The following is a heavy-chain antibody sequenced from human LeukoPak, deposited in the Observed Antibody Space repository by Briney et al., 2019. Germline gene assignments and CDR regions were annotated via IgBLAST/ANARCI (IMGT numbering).Heavy chain of an antibody. Sequence: GGSLRLSCAASGFTFSSYSRNWVRQSPGKGLEWGSSISSSSSYIYYADSVKGRFTISRDNAKNSLYLQMNSLRAEDTAVYYCARDRSSTSSYWFDPWGQGTLVTVSS. CDR2: ISSSSSYI. CDR1: GFTFSSYS. V-gene: IGHV3-21*01. D-gene: IGHD2-2*01. J-gene: IGHJ5*02. CDR3: ARDRSSTSSYWFDP.